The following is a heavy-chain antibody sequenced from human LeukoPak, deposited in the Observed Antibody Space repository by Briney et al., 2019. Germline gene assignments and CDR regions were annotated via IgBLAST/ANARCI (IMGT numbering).Heavy chain of an antibody. Sequence: GGSLRLSCAASGFTFRSHWMHWVRQAPGKGLIWVSRIDGDESATYYGDSVKGRFTISRDNSKNALYLQMNSLRAEDTAVYYCAKGATGAVRGVIIRIFDYWGQGTLVTVSS. V-gene: IGHV3-74*01. D-gene: IGHD3-10*02. J-gene: IGHJ4*02. CDR2: IDGDESAT. CDR1: GFTFRSHW. CDR3: AKGATGAVRGVIIRIFDY.